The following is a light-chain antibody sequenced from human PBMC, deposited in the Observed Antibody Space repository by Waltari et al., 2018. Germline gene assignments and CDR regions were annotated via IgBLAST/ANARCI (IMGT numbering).Light chain of an antibody. V-gene: IGKV1-39*01. Sequence: SPLSLSASVGDRVTITCRARQTISKYLNWYQQKPGKAPKLLIHAASRLQSGVPSRFSGSGSETEFTLTINSLQLEDFAIYYCQQTYTTPTWTFGQGTRVEIK. CDR1: QTISKY. CDR3: QQTYTTPTWT. CDR2: AAS. J-gene: IGKJ1*01.